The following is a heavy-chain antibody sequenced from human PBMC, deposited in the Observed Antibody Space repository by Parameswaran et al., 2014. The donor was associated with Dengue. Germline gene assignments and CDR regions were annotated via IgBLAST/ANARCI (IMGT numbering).Heavy chain of an antibody. Sequence: WVRQAPGQGLEWMGIINPSGGDTTYAQKVQGRVTMTRDTSTGTVYMELSSLRSEDTAVYYCARDPNKPIPPRGYSGYDDSYDYGMDVWGQGTTVTVSS. J-gene: IGHJ6*01. CDR3: ARDPNKPIPPRGYSGYDDSYDYGMDV. CDR2: INPSGGDT. V-gene: IGHV1-46*01. D-gene: IGHD5-12*01.